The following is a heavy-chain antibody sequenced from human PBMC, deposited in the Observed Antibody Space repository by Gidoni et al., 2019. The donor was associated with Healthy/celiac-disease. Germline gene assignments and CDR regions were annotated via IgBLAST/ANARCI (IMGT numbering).Heavy chain of an antibody. D-gene: IGHD2-2*01. Sequence: QVQLVQSGAVVKKPGASVKVSCQVSGYTLTELSMPWVRQAPGKGLDWMGGFDPEDDETSYAKKFQGKFTRTEDTSTDTAYMELSSLRSEDTAVYYCATGWGAMDYWGQGTLVTVSS. J-gene: IGHJ4*02. CDR2: FDPEDDET. V-gene: IGHV1-24*01. CDR3: ATGWGAMDY. CDR1: GYTLTELS.